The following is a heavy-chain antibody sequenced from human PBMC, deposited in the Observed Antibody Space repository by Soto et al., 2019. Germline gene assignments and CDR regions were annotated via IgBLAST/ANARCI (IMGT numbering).Heavy chain of an antibody. Sequence: QVQLVQSGAEVKKPGSSVKVSCKASGGTFSSYTISWVRQAPGQGLEWMGRIIPILGIANYAQKFQGRVTITADKSTSTAYMELSSLRSEDTAVYYCARSPQPEMVRGPRFDPWGQGTLVTVSS. D-gene: IGHD3-10*01. J-gene: IGHJ5*02. V-gene: IGHV1-69*02. CDR3: ARSPQPEMVRGPRFDP. CDR2: IIPILGIA. CDR1: GGTFSSYT.